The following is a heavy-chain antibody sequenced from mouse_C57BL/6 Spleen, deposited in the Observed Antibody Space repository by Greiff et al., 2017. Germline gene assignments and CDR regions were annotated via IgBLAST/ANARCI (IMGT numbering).Heavy chain of an antibody. V-gene: IGHV5-12*01. CDR2: ISNGGGST. Sequence: EVKLVESGGGLVQPGGSLKLSCAASGFTFSDYYMYWVRQTPEKRLEWVAYISNGGGSTYYPDTVKGRFTISRDNAKNTLYLQMGRLMSEDTAMYYCARHSYAMDYWGQGTSVTVSS. CDR3: ARHSYAMDY. CDR1: GFTFSDYY. J-gene: IGHJ4*01.